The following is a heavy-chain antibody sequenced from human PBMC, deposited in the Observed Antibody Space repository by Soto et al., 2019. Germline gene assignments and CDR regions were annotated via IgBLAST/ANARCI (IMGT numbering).Heavy chain of an antibody. Sequence: QVQLQESGRGLVKPSGTLSLTCAVSGGSITSNWWCWVRQPPGKGLEWIGEIYHNGRFDYNPSLRSRLTISIDKSKNQLSLKLTSGTAADTAVHYCVRNDWSGFDPCGPGPLVTVSS. V-gene: IGHV4-4*02. J-gene: IGHJ5*02. CDR2: IYHNGRF. CDR1: GGSITSNW. CDR3: VRNDWSGFDP. D-gene: IGHD3-9*01.